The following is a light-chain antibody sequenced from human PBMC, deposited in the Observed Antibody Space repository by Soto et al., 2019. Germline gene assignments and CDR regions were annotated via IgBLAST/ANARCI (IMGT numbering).Light chain of an antibody. V-gene: IGKV3-15*01. Sequence: EIVMTQSPATLSVSPGERATLSCRASQSVSSNLAWYQQKPGQAPRLLIDGASTRATGIPARFSGSGSGTEFTLTISSLQSEDFAVYYCQQYNNWPPTWTFGQGTKVDI. CDR2: GAS. J-gene: IGKJ1*01. CDR3: QQYNNWPPTWT. CDR1: QSVSSN.